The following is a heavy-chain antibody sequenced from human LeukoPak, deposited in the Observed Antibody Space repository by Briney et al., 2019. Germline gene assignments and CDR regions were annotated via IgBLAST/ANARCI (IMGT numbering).Heavy chain of an antibody. CDR2: IKQDGREK. J-gene: IGHJ4*02. D-gene: IGHD6-13*01. CDR1: GFIFNNYW. Sequence: PGGSLRLSCAASGFIFNNYWLTWVRQSPGKGLEWLASIKQDGREKKYVDSVKGRFTISRDNAKNSLYLQMNTLRAEDTAVYYCARDLMGIAYRGAFYYWGQGTLVTVSS. V-gene: IGHV3-7*03. CDR3: ARDLMGIAYRGAFYY.